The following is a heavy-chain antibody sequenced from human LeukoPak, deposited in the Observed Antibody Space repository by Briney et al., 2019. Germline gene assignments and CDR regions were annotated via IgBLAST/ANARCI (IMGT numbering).Heavy chain of an antibody. J-gene: IGHJ5*02. CDR1: GGSMNINNYY. D-gene: IGHD3-10*01. CDR2: IYYTGTT. CDR3: ARGTTMVRGVIGWFDP. Sequence: SETLSLTCTVFGGSMNINNYYWAWIRQPQGKGLEWIGSIYYTGTTYYNPSLNYRVTISVDTSKNQFSLRLTSVTAADTAVYYCARGTTMVRGVIGWFDPWGQGTLVTVSS. V-gene: IGHV4-39*07.